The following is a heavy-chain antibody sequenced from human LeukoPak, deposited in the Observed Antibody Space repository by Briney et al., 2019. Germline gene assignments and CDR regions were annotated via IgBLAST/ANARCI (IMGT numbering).Heavy chain of an antibody. D-gene: IGHD6-19*01. Sequence: GGSLRLSCAASGFTFDSYGVSWVRQAPGKGLEWVSAISGSGGSTYYADSVKGRFTISRDNSKNTLYLQMNSLRAEDTAVYYCAKDRELKYSSGYYFDYWGQGTLVTVSS. CDR3: AKDRELKYSSGYYFDY. CDR2: ISGSGGST. CDR1: GFTFDSYG. V-gene: IGHV3-23*01. J-gene: IGHJ4*02.